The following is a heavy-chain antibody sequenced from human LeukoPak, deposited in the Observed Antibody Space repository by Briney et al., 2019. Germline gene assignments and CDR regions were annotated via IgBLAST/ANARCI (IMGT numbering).Heavy chain of an antibody. D-gene: IGHD3-10*01. Sequence: KPSETLSLTCTVSGGSINSCWSWIRQPAGKGLEWIGRISGSGTITYNPALQSRLSISIDTSKNQFSLKLMSVTAADTAVYYCARDSGTTGEVKFDPWGQGTLVTVSS. CDR2: ISGSGTI. V-gene: IGHV4-4*07. J-gene: IGHJ5*02. CDR1: GGSINSC. CDR3: ARDSGTTGEVKFDP.